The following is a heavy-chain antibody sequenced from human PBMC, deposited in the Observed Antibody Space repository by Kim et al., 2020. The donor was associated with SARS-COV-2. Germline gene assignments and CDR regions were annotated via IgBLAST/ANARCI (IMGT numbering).Heavy chain of an antibody. V-gene: IGHV3-30*18. J-gene: IGHJ3*02. CDR2: NSFVGINN. Sequence: GGSLRLSCAASGFTFSSYGMHWVRQPPGKGLEWLAVNSFVGINNTLPNSLRGRLTIPKNNSNTTRFLQINSLRVKDRPVNNFPKVGTSGCYETFDTWG. CDR1: GFTFSSYG. D-gene: IGHD6-25*01. CDR3: PKVGTSGCYETFDT.